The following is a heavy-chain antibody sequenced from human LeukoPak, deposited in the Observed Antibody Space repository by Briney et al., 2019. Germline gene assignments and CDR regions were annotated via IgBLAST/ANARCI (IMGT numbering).Heavy chain of an antibody. V-gene: IGHV1-18*01. D-gene: IGHD3-10*01. CDR3: ARGQFGDPSFDY. Sequence: ASVKVSCKASGYTFTIYGITWVRQAPGQGLEWMGWISDYNGNTDYAQKLQGRVTMTTDTSTSTAYMELRSLRSDDTAVYYCARGQFGDPSFDYWGQGTLVTVSS. CDR1: GYTFTIYG. J-gene: IGHJ4*02. CDR2: ISDYNGNT.